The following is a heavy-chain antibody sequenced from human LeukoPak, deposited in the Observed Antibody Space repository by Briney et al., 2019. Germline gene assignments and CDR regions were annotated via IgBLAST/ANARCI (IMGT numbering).Heavy chain of an antibody. J-gene: IGHJ4*02. CDR2: ISGDGVST. V-gene: IGHV3-43*02. CDR1: GLPIGDFA. CDR3: ARESGKFDY. Sequence: LSGGSLRLSCVASGLPIGDFAMHWVRQAPGQGLEWVSLISGDGVSTFFADSVKGRFSISRDNSKNSLFLEMSSLRTEDPAMYYCARESGKFDYWGQGTLVAVSS.